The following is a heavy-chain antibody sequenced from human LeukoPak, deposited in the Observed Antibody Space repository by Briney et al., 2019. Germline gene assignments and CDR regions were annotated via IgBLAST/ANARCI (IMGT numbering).Heavy chain of an antibody. J-gene: IGHJ6*03. V-gene: IGHV1-69*05. CDR2: IIPIFGTA. CDR3: ARERGVPAVAGTYYYMDV. CDR1: GGTFSSYA. D-gene: IGHD6-19*01. Sequence: SVKVSCKASGGTFSSYAISWVRQAPGQGLEWMGRIIPIFGTANYAQKFQGRVTITTDESTSTAYMELSSLRSEDTAVYYCARERGVPAVAGTYYYMDVWGKGTTVTVSS.